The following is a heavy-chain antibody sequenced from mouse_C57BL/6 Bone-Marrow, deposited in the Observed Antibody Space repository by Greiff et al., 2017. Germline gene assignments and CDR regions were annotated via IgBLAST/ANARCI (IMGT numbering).Heavy chain of an antibody. CDR2: IDPETGGT. CDR1: GYTFTDYE. V-gene: IGHV1-15*01. Sequence: VQLQQSGAELVRPGASVTLSCKASGYTFTDYEMHWVKQTPVHGLEWIGAIDPETGGTAYNQKFKGEAILTADKSSSTAYMELRSLTSEDSAVYYCTRSRLWSYAMDYWGQGTSVTVSS. D-gene: IGHD1-1*02. J-gene: IGHJ4*01. CDR3: TRSRLWSYAMDY.